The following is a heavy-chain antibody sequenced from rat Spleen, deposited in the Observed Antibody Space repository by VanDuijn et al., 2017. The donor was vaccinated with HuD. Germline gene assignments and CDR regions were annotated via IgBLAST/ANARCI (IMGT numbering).Heavy chain of an antibody. Sequence: EVQLVESGGGLVQPGRSLQLSCAASGFTFSDYGMAWVRQGPTKGLEWVATISYGDRSGHSSTYYRDSVKGRFTISRDNAKSTLSLQMDSLRSEDTATYYCARRHYGYTDYFDYWGQGVMVTVSS. V-gene: IGHV5-29*01. D-gene: IGHD1-6*01. CDR3: ARRHYGYTDYFDY. J-gene: IGHJ2*01. CDR1: GFTFSDYG. CDR2: ISYGDRSGHSST.